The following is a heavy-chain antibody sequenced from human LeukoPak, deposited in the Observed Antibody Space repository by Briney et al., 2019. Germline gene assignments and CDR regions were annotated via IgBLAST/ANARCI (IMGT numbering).Heavy chain of an antibody. CDR3: AKDQGAS. CDR1: GFTFSSYA. J-gene: IGHJ5*02. V-gene: IGHV3-33*06. Sequence: GGSLRLSCAASGFTFSSYAMSWVRQAPGKGLEWVAVIWYDGSDKYYADSVKGRFTISRDNSKNTLYLQMNSLRAEDTAVYYCAKDQGASWGQGTQVTVSS. CDR2: IWYDGSDK. D-gene: IGHD4/OR15-4a*01.